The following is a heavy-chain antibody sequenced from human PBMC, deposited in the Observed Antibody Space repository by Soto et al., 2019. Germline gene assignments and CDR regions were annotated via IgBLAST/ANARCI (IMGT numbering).Heavy chain of an antibody. Sequence: SETLSLTCAFSGGSIRSSSYYLGWIRQPPGKGLEWIGSFYYSGSTYYNPSLKSRVTISADTSKNQFSLKLSSVTAADTAVYYCARRLYYDSSGFEGGGMDVWGQGTTVTVSS. V-gene: IGHV4-39*01. CDR2: FYYSGST. CDR3: ARRLYYDSSGFEGGGMDV. CDR1: GGSIRSSSYY. J-gene: IGHJ6*02. D-gene: IGHD3-22*01.